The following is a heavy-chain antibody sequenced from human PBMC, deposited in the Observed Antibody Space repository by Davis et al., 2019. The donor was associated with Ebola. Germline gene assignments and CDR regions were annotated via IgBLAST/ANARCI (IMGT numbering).Heavy chain of an antibody. D-gene: IGHD3-10*02. J-gene: IGHJ4*02. CDR2: ISYDGSNK. CDR1: GFTFSSYG. CDR3: ARVALVFGTDY. V-gene: IGHV3-30*03. Sequence: PGGSLRLSCAASGFTFSSYGMHWVRQAPGKGLEWVAVISYDGSNKYYADSVKGRFTISRDNSKNTLYLQMSSLRIEDTAVYYCARVALVFGTDYWGQGTLVTVSS.